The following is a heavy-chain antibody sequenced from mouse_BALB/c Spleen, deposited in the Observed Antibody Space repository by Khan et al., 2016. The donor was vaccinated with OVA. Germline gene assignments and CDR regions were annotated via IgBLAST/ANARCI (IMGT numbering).Heavy chain of an antibody. CDR1: GFSLITYG. CDR3: ARETAYYGDYGAMDC. D-gene: IGHD2-13*01. V-gene: IGHV2-9*02. CDR2: IWAGGST. J-gene: IGHJ4*01. Sequence: VELVESGPGLVAPSQSLSITCSVSGFSLITYGVHWVRQSPGKGLEWLGIIWAGGSTNYNSALMSRLSISKDNSKSQVFLKMNSLQTDDTAMYYCARETAYYGDYGAMDCWSQGTAGSVSS.